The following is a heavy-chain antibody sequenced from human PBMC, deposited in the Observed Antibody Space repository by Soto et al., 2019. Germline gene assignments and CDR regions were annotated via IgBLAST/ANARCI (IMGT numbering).Heavy chain of an antibody. Sequence: PSETLSLTCGVSGDTISTGGYSWAWIRQPPGKALEWIGHIYYSGNPYYNPSLKSRVTISVDTSKNQFSLKLSSVTAADTAVYYCARVPGPWGQGTLVTVSS. V-gene: IGHV4-30-2*05. J-gene: IGHJ5*02. CDR2: IYYSGNP. CDR1: GDTISTGGYS. D-gene: IGHD2-2*01. CDR3: ARVPGP.